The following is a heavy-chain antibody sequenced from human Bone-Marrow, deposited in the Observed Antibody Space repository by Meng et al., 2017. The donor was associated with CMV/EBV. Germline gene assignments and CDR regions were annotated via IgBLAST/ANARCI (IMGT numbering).Heavy chain of an antibody. J-gene: IGHJ3*01. D-gene: IGHD2-2*01. Sequence: GGSLRLSCAASGFIFSSYEMNWVRQAPGKGPEWVAHISDSGNTIYYADSVKGRFTISRDNANNSLYLHMNSLRAEDTAIYYCARDPRFFQLWGQGTIVTVSS. V-gene: IGHV3-48*03. CDR3: ARDPRFFQL. CDR1: GFIFSSYE. CDR2: ISDSGNTI.